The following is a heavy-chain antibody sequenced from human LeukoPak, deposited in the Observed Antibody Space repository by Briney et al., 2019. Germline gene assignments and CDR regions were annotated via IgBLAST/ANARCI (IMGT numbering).Heavy chain of an antibody. CDR2: IYYTGTT. Sequence: PSETLSLTCTVSGGSISSSSYYWGWIRQPPGKGLEWIGSIYYTGTTYYNPSLKSRVTVSVDTSKNQSSLKLSSVTAADTAVYYCTTGNYWGQGTLVTVSS. J-gene: IGHJ4*02. CDR1: GGSISSSSYY. D-gene: IGHD1-14*01. V-gene: IGHV4-39*01. CDR3: TTGNY.